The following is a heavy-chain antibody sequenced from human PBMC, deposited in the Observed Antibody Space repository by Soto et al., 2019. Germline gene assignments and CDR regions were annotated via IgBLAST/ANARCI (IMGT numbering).Heavy chain of an antibody. CDR2: IYRGGIT. Sequence: SETLSLTCAVSGYSISSGLYWGWIRQPPGKGLEWIGTIYRGGITYYSPSLKSRVTISIDTSKNHFSLRLSSVTATDTAVYFCAIGNPDWFDPWGQGTLVTVSS. D-gene: IGHD1-1*01. CDR1: GYSISSGLY. V-gene: IGHV4-38-2*01. J-gene: IGHJ5*02. CDR3: AIGNPDWFDP.